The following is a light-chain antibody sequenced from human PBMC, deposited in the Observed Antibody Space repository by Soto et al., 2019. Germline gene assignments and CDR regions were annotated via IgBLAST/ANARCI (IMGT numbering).Light chain of an antibody. CDR3: QQYGTSWT. CDR1: QSVSSNY. CDR2: SAS. J-gene: IGKJ1*01. Sequence: EIVLTQSPGTLSLSPGERATLSCRASQSVSSNYLAWYQQKPGQAPRLLIYSASSRATGIPDRFSGSGPGTDFTLTISRLEPEVFAVYYCQQYGTSWTFGQGTKVDIK. V-gene: IGKV3-20*01.